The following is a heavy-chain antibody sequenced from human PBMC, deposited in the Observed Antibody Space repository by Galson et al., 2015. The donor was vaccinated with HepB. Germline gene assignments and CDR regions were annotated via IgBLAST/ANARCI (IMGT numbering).Heavy chain of an antibody. CDR2: ISYDGSNK. J-gene: IGHJ6*02. CDR3: AKGTGWDWNYPESIVGGMDV. D-gene: IGHD1-7*01. CDR1: GFTFSSYG. Sequence: SLRLSCAASGFTFSSYGMHWVRQAPGKGLEWVAVISYDGSNKYYADSVKGRFTISRDNSKNTLYLQMNSLRAEDTAVYYCAKGTGWDWNYPESIVGGMDVWGQGTTVTVSS. V-gene: IGHV3-30*18.